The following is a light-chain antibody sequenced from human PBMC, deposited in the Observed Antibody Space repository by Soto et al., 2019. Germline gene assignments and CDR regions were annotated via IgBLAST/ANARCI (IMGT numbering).Light chain of an antibody. CDR3: QQYNRYSK. CDR2: AAS. V-gene: IGKV1-17*01. J-gene: IGKJ1*01. Sequence: VPMTYSASSPSASVEDRVTIICRASQGIRNDLGWYQQKPGKAPKRLIYAASSLQSAVPSSFSGSGSGTEFTLTISSLQPDDFATYYCQQYNRYSKFAQGTKVEI. CDR1: QGIRND.